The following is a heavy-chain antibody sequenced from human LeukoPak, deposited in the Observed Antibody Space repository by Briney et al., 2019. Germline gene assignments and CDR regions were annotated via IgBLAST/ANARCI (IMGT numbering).Heavy chain of an antibody. V-gene: IGHV4-4*07. CDR1: GGSISSYY. J-gene: IGHJ4*02. D-gene: IGHD3-10*01. Sequence: PSETLSLTCTVSGGSISSYYWSWIRQPAGKGLELIGRIYTSGSTNYNPSLKSRVTMSVDTSKNQFSLKLSSVTAADTAVYYCARDASYYYGSGSPRHLDYWGQASQVTVSS. CDR2: IYTSGST. CDR3: ARDASYYYGSGSPRHLDY.